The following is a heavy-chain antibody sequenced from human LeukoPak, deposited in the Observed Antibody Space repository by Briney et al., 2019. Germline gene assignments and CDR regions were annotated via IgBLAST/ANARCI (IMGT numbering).Heavy chain of an antibody. CDR2: INPNSGGT. D-gene: IGHD3-22*01. V-gene: IGHV1-2*06. CDR1: GYTFTSYY. CDR3: ARDTLDATFYDSSGYYFRPSWFDP. Sequence: ASVKVPCKASGYTFTSYYMHWVRQAPGQGLEWMGRINPNSGGTNYAQKFQGRVTMTRDTSISTAYMELSRLRSDDTAVYYCARDTLDATFYDSSGYYFRPSWFDPWGQGTLVTVSS. J-gene: IGHJ5*02.